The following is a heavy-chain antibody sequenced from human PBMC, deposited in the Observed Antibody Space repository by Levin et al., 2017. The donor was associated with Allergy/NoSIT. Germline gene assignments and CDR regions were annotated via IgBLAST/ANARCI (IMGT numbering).Heavy chain of an antibody. D-gene: IGHD2-15*01. Sequence: ASVKVSCKASGYTFTSYYMHWVRQAPGQGLEWMGIINPSGGSTSYAQKFQGRVTMTRDTSTSTVYMELSSLRSEDTAVYYCARGDCSGGSCYYYMDVWGKGTTVTVSS. CDR1: GYTFTSYY. CDR3: ARGDCSGGSCYYYMDV. CDR2: INPSGGST. V-gene: IGHV1-46*01. J-gene: IGHJ6*03.